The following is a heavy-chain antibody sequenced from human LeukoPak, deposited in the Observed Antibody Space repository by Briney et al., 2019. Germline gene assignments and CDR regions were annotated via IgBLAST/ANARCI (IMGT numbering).Heavy chain of an antibody. CDR2: ISWNSGSI. CDR1: GFTLDDYA. V-gene: IGHV3-9*01. CDR3: AKDIGLYYYYYGMDV. D-gene: IGHD3-16*01. J-gene: IGHJ6*02. Sequence: GGSLRLSCAASGFTLDDYAMHWVRQAPGKGLEWVSGISWNSGSIGYSDSVKGRFTISRDNAKTSLYLQMNSLRAEDTALYYCAKDIGLYYYYYGMDVWGQGTTVTVSS.